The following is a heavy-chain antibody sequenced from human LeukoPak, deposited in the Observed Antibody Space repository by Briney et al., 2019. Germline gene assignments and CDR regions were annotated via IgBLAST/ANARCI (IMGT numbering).Heavy chain of an antibody. Sequence: SETLSLTCTVSGGSISSSSYYWGWIRQPPGKGLEWIGSIYYSGSTYYNPSLKSRVTISVDTSKNQFSLKLSSVTAADTAVYYCARRPIITIFGVVTPRVWFDPWGQGTLVTVSS. J-gene: IGHJ5*02. CDR3: ARRPIITIFGVVTPRVWFDP. D-gene: IGHD3-3*01. CDR2: IYYSGST. CDR1: GGSISSSSYY. V-gene: IGHV4-39*01.